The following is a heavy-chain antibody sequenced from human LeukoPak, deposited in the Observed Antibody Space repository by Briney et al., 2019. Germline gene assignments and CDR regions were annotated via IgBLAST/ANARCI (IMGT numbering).Heavy chain of an antibody. Sequence: PGGSLRLSCAASGFTFRSYGMHWVRQAPGKGLEWVAIIWYDGSNKYYGDSVKGRFTISRDNSKNTLYLQMNSLRAEDTAVYYCARDVGYYDSSGYFGYWGQGTLVTVSS. D-gene: IGHD3-22*01. CDR2: IWYDGSNK. CDR3: ARDVGYYDSSGYFGY. J-gene: IGHJ4*02. V-gene: IGHV3-33*01. CDR1: GFTFRSYG.